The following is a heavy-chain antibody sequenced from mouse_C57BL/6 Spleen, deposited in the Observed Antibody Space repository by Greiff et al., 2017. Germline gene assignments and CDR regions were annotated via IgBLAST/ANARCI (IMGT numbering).Heavy chain of an antibody. J-gene: IGHJ1*03. CDR2: INPNNGGT. D-gene: IGHD2-10*02. V-gene: IGHV1-26*01. CDR3: ARGGYGNYFYWYFDV. Sequence: VQLQQSGPELVKPGASVKISCKASGYTFTDYYMNWVKQSHGKSLEWIGDINPNNGGTSYNQKFKGKATLTVDKSSSTAYMELRSLTSEDSAVYYCARGGYGNYFYWYFDVWGTGTTVTVSS. CDR1: GYTFTDYY.